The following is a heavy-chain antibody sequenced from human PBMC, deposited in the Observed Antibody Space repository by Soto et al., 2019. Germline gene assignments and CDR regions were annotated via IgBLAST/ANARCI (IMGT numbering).Heavy chain of an antibody. Sequence: GASVKVSCKASGFTFTTYDIHWVRQATGQGLEWMGWMNPITGNAGYAQKFQGRVTMTRNTSISTAYMEVRSLRSEDTAVYHCARRKERSGPHYFDSWGQGSLVTVSS. CDR1: GFTFTTYD. V-gene: IGHV1-8*01. J-gene: IGHJ4*02. CDR2: MNPITGNA. CDR3: ARRKERSGPHYFDS.